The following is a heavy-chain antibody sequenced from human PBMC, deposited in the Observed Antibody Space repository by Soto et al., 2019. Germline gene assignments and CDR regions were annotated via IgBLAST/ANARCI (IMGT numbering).Heavy chain of an antibody. CDR2: ISPGSRYP. CDR3: AKDMVHCTGTRCARYFEK. V-gene: IGHV3-11*05. D-gene: IGHD2-8*02. Sequence: GGSLRLSCAGSGFTFGDSYMSWIRQAPGKGLEWLSYISPGSRYPAYADSVKGRFTISRDNSKSTLYLQMNSLRAEDTAVYYCAKDMVHCTGTRCARYFEKWGRGTLVTVSS. CDR1: GFTFGDSY. J-gene: IGHJ4*02.